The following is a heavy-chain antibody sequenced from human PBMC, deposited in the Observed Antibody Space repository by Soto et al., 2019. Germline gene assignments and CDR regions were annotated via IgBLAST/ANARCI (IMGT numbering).Heavy chain of an antibody. D-gene: IGHD3-16*02. Sequence: EVQLVESGGGLVQPGGSLRLSCAASGFTFSSYWMSWVRQAPGKGLEWVANIKQDGSEKYYVDSVKGRFTISRDNAKDSGYLQMNSLRAEDTAVFYCARGGGVVSFDYWGQGTLVTVSS. CDR3: ARGGGVVSFDY. J-gene: IGHJ4*02. CDR2: IKQDGSEK. V-gene: IGHV3-7*01. CDR1: GFTFSSYW.